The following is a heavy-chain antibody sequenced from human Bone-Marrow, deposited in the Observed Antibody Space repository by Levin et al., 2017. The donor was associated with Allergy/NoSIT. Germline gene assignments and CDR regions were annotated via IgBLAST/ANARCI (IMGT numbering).Heavy chain of an antibody. V-gene: IGHV3-23*01. CDR3: VRGANYHNDGGYYGWFDP. Sequence: GESLKISCAASGFNFQSYAMGWVRQAPGKGLEWVSVISNGPFYADSVKGRVTISRDTSTDTLYLQMSNLRVEDTAIYFCVRGANYHNDGGYYGWFDPWGQGTLVTVSS. J-gene: IGHJ5*02. CDR1: GFNFQSYA. CDR2: ISNGP. D-gene: IGHD3-3*01.